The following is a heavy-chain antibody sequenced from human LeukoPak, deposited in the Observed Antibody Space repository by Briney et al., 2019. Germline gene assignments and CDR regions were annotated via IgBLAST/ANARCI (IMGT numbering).Heavy chain of an antibody. J-gene: IGHJ4*02. V-gene: IGHV3-23*01. CDR3: AKGQQLVVREYYFDY. D-gene: IGHD6-13*01. CDR1: GFTFSSYA. Sequence: PGGSLRLSCAASGFTFSSYAMSWVRQAPGKGLEWVSAISGSGGSTYYADSVKGRFTISRDNSKNTLYLQMNSLRAEDTAVYYCAKGQQLVVREYYFDYWGQGTLVTVSS. CDR2: ISGSGGST.